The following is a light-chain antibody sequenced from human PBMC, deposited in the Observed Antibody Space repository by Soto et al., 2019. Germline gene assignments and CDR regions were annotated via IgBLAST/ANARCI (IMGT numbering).Light chain of an antibody. CDR3: QQYNNWPPLT. CDR1: QSVSGN. J-gene: IGKJ4*01. Sequence: EIVMTQSPATLSVSPGERATLSCRASQSVSGNLAWYQQRPGQAPRLLIYGASTRATGIPARFSGSGSGTEFTLTIRSLQSEDFAVYYCQQYNNWPPLTFGGGTKVEIK. CDR2: GAS. V-gene: IGKV3-15*01.